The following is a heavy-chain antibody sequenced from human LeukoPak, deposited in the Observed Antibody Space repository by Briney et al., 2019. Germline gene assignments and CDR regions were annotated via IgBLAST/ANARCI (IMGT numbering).Heavy chain of an antibody. CDR1: GYIFSNYG. J-gene: IGHJ5*02. V-gene: IGHV1-18*01. Sequence: ASVRVSCKATGYIFSNYGISWVRQAPGHGLEWMGWISSGGNTNYAPKFQDRATMTTDTSTSTAYMELRSLRFDDTAVYYCARDFAWGSGGAPIDDNWLDPWGQGTLVTVSS. CDR2: ISSGGNT. CDR3: ARDFAWGSGGAPIDDNWLDP. D-gene: IGHD7-27*01.